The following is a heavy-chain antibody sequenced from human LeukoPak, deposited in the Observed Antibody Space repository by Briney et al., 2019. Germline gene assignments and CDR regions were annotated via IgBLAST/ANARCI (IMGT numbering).Heavy chain of an antibody. V-gene: IGHV3-15*01. J-gene: IGHJ4*02. CDR3: TTDVWITFGGVIVTHYFDY. CDR2: IKSKTDGGTT. Sequence: GGSLRLSCAASGFTFSNAWMSWVRQAPGKGLEWVGRIKSKTDGGTTDYAAPVKGRFTISRDDSKNTLYLQMNSLKTEDTAVYYCTTDVWITFGGVIVTHYFDYWGQGTLVTVSS. CDR1: GFTFSNAW. D-gene: IGHD3-16*02.